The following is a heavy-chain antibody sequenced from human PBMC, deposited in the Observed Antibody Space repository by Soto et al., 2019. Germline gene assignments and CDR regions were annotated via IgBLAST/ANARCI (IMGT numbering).Heavy chain of an antibody. CDR3: ERVSGEEIPPISGWYRDDY. V-gene: IGHV1-18*01. CDR1: GYTFTSYG. J-gene: IGHJ4*02. D-gene: IGHD6-19*01. CDR2: ISAYNGNT. Sequence: QVQLVQSGAEVKKPGASVKVSCKASGYTFTSYGISWVRQDLGQGLEWMGWISAYNGNTNYAQKLQGRVTMTTDTSTSTAYMALRSRRSDDTAMYYCERVSGEEIPPISGWYRDDYWCQGTLVTVSS.